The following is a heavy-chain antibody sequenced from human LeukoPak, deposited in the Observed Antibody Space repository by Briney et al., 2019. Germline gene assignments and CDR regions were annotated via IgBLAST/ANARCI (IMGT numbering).Heavy chain of an antibody. CDR1: DGSISSYY. Sequence: PSETLSLTCSVSDGSISSYYWSWIRQPPGKGLEWVSAIHSGDSTYYADSVKGRFTISRDTSKNTLYLQMNSLSAEDTALYYCAKTITYYDTLTGFVAAPAFDSWGQGALVTVSS. D-gene: IGHD3-9*01. J-gene: IGHJ4*02. CDR2: IHSGDST. V-gene: IGHV3-53*01. CDR3: AKTITYYDTLTGFVAAPAFDS.